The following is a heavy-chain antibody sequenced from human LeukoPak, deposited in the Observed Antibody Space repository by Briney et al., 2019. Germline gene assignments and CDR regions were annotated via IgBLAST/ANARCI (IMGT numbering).Heavy chain of an antibody. D-gene: IGHD3-3*01. CDR3: ARGKGYDFWSGLNYFDY. V-gene: IGHV4-30-4*08. J-gene: IGHJ4*02. Sequence: SETLSLTCTVSGGSISSGDYYWSWIRQPPGKGLEWIGYIYYSGSTYYNPSPKSRVTISVDTSKNQFSLKLSSVTAADTAVYYCARGKGYDFWSGLNYFDYWGQGTLVTVSS. CDR1: GGSISSGDYY. CDR2: IYYSGST.